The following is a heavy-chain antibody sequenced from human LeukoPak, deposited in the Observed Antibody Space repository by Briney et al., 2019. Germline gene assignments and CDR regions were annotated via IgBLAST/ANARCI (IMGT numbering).Heavy chain of an antibody. J-gene: IGHJ4*02. Sequence: SETLSLTCAVYGGSFSGYYWSWIRQPPGKGLEWIGEINHSGSTNYSPSLKGRLTISVNTSKNQFSLKLSSVTAADTAVYYWARGGRYDSSGLFDYWGRGALVPVSS. CDR3: ARGGRYDSSGLFDY. CDR2: INHSGST. CDR1: GGSFSGYY. D-gene: IGHD3-22*01. V-gene: IGHV4-34*01.